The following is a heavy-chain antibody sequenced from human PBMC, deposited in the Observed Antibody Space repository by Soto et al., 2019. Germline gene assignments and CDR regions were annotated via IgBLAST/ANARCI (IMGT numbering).Heavy chain of an antibody. CDR1: GFTFSSYA. Sequence: GGSLRLSCAASGFTFSSYAMSWVRQAPGKGLEWVSAISGSGGSTYYADSVKGRFTISRDNSKNTLYLQMNSLRAEDTAVYYCAKDLIEALALVDAFDIWGQGTMVTVSS. CDR2: ISGSGGST. D-gene: IGHD1-26*01. V-gene: IGHV3-23*01. J-gene: IGHJ3*02. CDR3: AKDLIEALALVDAFDI.